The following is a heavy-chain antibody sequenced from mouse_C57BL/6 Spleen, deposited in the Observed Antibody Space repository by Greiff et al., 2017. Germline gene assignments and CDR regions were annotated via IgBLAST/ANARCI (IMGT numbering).Heavy chain of an antibody. Sequence: VKLMASGPGLVAPSQSLSITCTVSGFSLTSYGVDWVRQSPGKGLEWLGVIWGVGSTNYNSALKSRLSISKDNSKSQVFLKMNSLQTDDTAMYYCARDYYGSSYGFAYWGQGTLVTVSA. J-gene: IGHJ3*01. D-gene: IGHD1-1*01. CDR1: GFSLTSYG. CDR3: ARDYYGSSYGFAY. CDR2: IWGVGST. V-gene: IGHV2-6*01.